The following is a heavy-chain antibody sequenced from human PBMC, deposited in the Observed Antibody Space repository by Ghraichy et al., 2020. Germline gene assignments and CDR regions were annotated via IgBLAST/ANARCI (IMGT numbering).Heavy chain of an antibody. V-gene: IGHV3-21*01. CDR3: ARDPGYCSGGRCFLEQFDC. Sequence: GGSLRLSCAASGFTFISYRMNWVSQAPGKGLEWVSFIESSGSYIEYADSVKGRFTISRDNAKNSLYLKMNSLRAEDTAVYYCARDPGYCSGGRCFLEQFDCWGQGTRVTVSS. CDR2: IESSGSYI. CDR1: GFTFISYR. D-gene: IGHD2-15*01. J-gene: IGHJ4*01.